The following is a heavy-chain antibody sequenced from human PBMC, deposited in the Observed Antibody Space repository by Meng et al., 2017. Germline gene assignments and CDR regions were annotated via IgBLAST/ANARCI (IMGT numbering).Heavy chain of an antibody. V-gene: IGHV3-23*01. CDR1: GFTFSSYV. D-gene: IGHD2-15*01. CDR2: ISGGGGYT. CDR3: AKDRICSGGSCYSGFDY. Sequence: ETLSLTCAASGFTFSSYVMTWVRQAPGKGLEWVSGISGGGGYTYYADSVKGRFTISRDNSKNTLYLQMSSLRAEDTAVYYCAKDRICSGGSCYSGFDYWGQGTLVTVSS. J-gene: IGHJ4*02.